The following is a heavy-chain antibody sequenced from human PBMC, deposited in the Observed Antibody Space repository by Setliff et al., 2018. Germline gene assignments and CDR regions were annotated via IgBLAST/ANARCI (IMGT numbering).Heavy chain of an antibody. Sequence: SETLSLTCTVSGGSISSSSYYWGWIRQPPGKGLEWIGSIYYSGSTNYNPSLKSRVTISVDTSKNQFSLKLSSVTAADTAVYYCAREGEAGNFDYWGQGTLVTVSS. J-gene: IGHJ4*02. CDR2: IYYSGST. D-gene: IGHD6-19*01. CDR3: AREGEAGNFDY. CDR1: GGSISSSSYY. V-gene: IGHV4-39*07.